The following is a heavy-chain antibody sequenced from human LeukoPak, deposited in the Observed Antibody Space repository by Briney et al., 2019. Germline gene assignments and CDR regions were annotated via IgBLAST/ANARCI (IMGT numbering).Heavy chain of an antibody. D-gene: IGHD6-19*01. V-gene: IGHV4-39*01. Sequence: SETLSLTCTVSGGSISSSSYYWGWIRQPPGKGLEWIGSIYYSGSTYYNPSLKSRVTISVDTSKNQFSLKLSSVTAADTAVYYCARGSGWSDCFDYWGQGTLVTVSS. CDR1: GGSISSSSYY. CDR3: ARGSGWSDCFDY. J-gene: IGHJ4*02. CDR2: IYYSGST.